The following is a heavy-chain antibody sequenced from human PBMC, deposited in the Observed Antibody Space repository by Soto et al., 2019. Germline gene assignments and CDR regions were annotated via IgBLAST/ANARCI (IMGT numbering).Heavy chain of an antibody. J-gene: IGHJ5*01. CDR1: GFKFSSYA. CDR2: ISATGGGT. CDR3: AKDRRAGGNSAFYFDF. D-gene: IGHD3-16*01. Sequence: GGSLRLSCAASGFKFSSYAMSWVRQAPGKGLEWVSLISATGGGTYYADSVKGRFSISRDNSDNTLYLQVHSLRAEDTAVYYCAKDRRAGGNSAFYFDFWGQGAQVTVSS. V-gene: IGHV3-23*01.